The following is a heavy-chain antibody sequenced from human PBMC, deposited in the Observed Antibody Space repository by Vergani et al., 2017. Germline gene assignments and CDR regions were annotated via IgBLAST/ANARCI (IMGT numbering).Heavy chain of an antibody. D-gene: IGHD3-16*01. CDR3: ARGRGDNWYFDL. V-gene: IGHV4-4*03. Sequence: QVQLQESGPGLVKPPGTLSLTCAVSGDSISSNNCWTWVRQPPGKGLEWIGEICHTEDTKYIPSLQSRATVFVDTSKNQFSRNLTSVTAADTAVYYCARGRGDNWYFDLWGRGTLVTVSS. CDR2: ICHTEDT. J-gene: IGHJ2*01. CDR1: GDSISSNNC.